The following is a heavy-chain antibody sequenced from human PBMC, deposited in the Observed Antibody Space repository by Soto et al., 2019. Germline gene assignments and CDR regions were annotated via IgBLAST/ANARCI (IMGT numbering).Heavy chain of an antibody. V-gene: IGHV1-69*13. Sequence: SVKVSCKASGGTFSTFCISWVRQAPGQGLEWVGGIIPFFGTARYSQKFEDRITITVDESTNTVYMDLRSLTSEDTAIYYCAKSAPMDAGDKYYYDFWGQGALVTSPQ. CDR2: IIPFFGTA. D-gene: IGHD4-17*01. CDR3: AKSAPMDAGDKYYYDF. J-gene: IGHJ4*02. CDR1: GGTFSTFC.